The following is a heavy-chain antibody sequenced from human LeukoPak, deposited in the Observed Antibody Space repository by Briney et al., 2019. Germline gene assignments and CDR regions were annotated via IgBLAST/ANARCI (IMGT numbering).Heavy chain of an antibody. CDR3: AKDYLNYYGSGSYGGTSDY. Sequence: GGSLRLSCAASGFTFSSYAMSWFRQAPGKGLEWVSAISGSGGGTYYADSVKGRFTISRDKSKNTLYLQMNSLRAEDTAVYYCAKDYLNYYGSGSYGGTSDYWGQGTLVTVSS. CDR2: ISGSGGGT. CDR1: GFTFSSYA. D-gene: IGHD3-10*01. J-gene: IGHJ4*02. V-gene: IGHV3-23*01.